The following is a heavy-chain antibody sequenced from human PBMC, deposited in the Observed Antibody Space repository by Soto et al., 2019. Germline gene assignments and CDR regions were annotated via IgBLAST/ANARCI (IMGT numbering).Heavy chain of an antibody. D-gene: IGHD2-15*01. CDR3: ARDRALLHTTSRGYCDF. V-gene: IGHV3-23*01. J-gene: IGHJ4*02. CDR1: GFTFSTYA. Sequence: EAQLLESGGGLVQPGGSLRLSCVASGFTFSTYAMSWVRQAPGKGLEWVSALTPSGGETYYADSVKGRFTISRDNSMNALYLQMNSLRAEDTAVFFCARDRALLHTTSRGYCDFWGQGTLVTVSS. CDR2: LTPSGGET.